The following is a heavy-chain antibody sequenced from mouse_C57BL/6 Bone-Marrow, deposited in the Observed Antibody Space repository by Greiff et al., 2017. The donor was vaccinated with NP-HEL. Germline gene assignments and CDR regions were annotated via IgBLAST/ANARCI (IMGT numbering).Heavy chain of an antibody. CDR1: GYTFTDYY. V-gene: IGHV1-75*01. Sequence: QVQLQQSGPELVKPGASVKISCKASGYTFTDYYINWVKQRPGQGLEWIGWIFPGSGSTYYNEKFKGKATFTVDKSSSTAYMFQNSLTAEDSAVDFCATPNNYDYAMDYWGQGTSVTVSS. CDR2: IFPGSGST. J-gene: IGHJ4*01. CDR3: ATPNNYDYAMDY. D-gene: IGHD1-3*01.